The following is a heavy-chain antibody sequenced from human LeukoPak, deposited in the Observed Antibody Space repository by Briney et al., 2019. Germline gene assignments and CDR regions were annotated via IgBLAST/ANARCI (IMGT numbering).Heavy chain of an antibody. CDR3: AKDRCSGGSCYPNFDY. CDR2: IRYDGSNK. D-gene: IGHD2-15*01. V-gene: IGHV3-30*02. Sequence: GGSLRLSCAASGFTFSTYAMHWVRQAPGKGLEWVALIRYDGSNKYYVDSVKGRFTISRDNSKNTLYLQMNSLRAEDTAVYYCAKDRCSGGSCYPNFDYWGQGTLVSVSS. CDR1: GFTFSTYA. J-gene: IGHJ4*02.